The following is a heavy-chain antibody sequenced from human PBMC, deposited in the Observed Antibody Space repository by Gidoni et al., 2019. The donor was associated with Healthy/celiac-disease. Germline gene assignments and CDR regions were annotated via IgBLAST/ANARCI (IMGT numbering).Heavy chain of an antibody. CDR2: IYYSGST. V-gene: IGHV4-39*01. D-gene: IGHD1-26*01. CDR3: ARQHGRLFLDY. Sequence: QLQLQESGPGLVKPSETLSLTCTVSGGSISSSSYYWGWIRQPPGKGLEWIGSIYYSGSTYYNPSLKSRVTISVDTSKNQFSLKLSSVTAADTAVYYCARQHGRLFLDYWGQGTLVTVSS. CDR1: GGSISSSSYY. J-gene: IGHJ4*02.